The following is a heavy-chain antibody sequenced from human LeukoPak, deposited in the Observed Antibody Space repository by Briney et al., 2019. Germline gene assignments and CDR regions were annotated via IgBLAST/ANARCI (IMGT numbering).Heavy chain of an antibody. CDR2: INHSGST. D-gene: IGHD3-22*01. V-gene: IGHV4-34*01. Sequence: PSETLSLTCAVYGGSFSGYYWSWIRQPPGKGLEWIGEINHSGSTNYNPSLKSRVTISVDTSKNQFSLKLSSVTAADTAVYYCARRGYYYDSSGYYEASAFDIWGQGTMVTVSS. CDR3: ARRGYYYDSSGYYEASAFDI. CDR1: GGSFSGYY. J-gene: IGHJ3*02.